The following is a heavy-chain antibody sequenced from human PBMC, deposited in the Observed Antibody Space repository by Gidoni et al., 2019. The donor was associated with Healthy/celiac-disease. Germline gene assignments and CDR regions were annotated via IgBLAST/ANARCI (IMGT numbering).Heavy chain of an antibody. J-gene: IGHJ3*02. CDR2: IYWDDDK. V-gene: IGHV2-5*02. D-gene: IGHD1-1*01. CDR3: AHLNVEMAPVERTDFAFDI. Sequence: QITLKESGPTLLKPTQTLTLPCTFSGFSLRTSGVRVGWIRQPPGKALEWLALIYWDDDKRYSPSLKSRLTITKDTSKNQVVLTMTNMDPVDTATYYCAHLNVEMAPVERTDFAFDIWGQGTMVTVSS. CDR1: GFSLRTSGVR.